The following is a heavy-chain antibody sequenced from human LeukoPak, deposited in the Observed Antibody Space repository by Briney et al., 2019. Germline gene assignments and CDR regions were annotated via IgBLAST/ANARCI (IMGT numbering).Heavy chain of an antibody. Sequence: GGSLRLSYTASGFTSSRYWMSWVRQAPGKGLEWVANIKADGSEESYADSVKGRFTISRDNAESSLYLQMHSLIAEDTAVYYCARDPNKFDYWGQGSLVTVSS. CDR2: IKADGSEE. D-gene: IGHD1/OR15-1a*01. CDR3: ARDPNKFDY. J-gene: IGHJ4*02. CDR1: GFTSSRYW. V-gene: IGHV3-7*01.